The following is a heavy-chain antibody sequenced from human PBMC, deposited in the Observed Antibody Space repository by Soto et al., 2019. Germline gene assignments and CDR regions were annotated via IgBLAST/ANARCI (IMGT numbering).Heavy chain of an antibody. D-gene: IGHD2-2*01. CDR2: INPSGGNI. CDR1: GYTFTTYY. V-gene: IGHV1-46*03. CDR3: GRDGGYQRFDY. J-gene: IGHJ4*02. Sequence: QVQLVQSGAEVKKPGASVKVSCKASGYTFTTYYIHWVRQAPGQGLEWMGIINPSGGNITYAQKFQGRVNMTRDTSTSTVYMELSSLRSEDTAVYYCGRDGGYQRFDYWGQGALVTVSS.